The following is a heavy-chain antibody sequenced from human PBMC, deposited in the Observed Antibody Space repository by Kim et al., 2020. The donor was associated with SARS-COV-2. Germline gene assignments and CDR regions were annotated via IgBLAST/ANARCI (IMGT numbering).Heavy chain of an antibody. CDR3: AGGHTYYYDSSGYEGGEWDY. J-gene: IGHJ4*02. Sequence: GGSLRLSCAASGFTFSSYEMNWVRQAPGKGLEWVSYISSSGSTIYYADSVKGRFTISRDNAKNSLYLQMNSLRAEDTAVYYCAGGHTYYYDSSGYEGGEWDYWGQVTLVTVSS. CDR2: ISSSGSTI. D-gene: IGHD3-22*01. CDR1: GFTFSSYE. V-gene: IGHV3-48*03.